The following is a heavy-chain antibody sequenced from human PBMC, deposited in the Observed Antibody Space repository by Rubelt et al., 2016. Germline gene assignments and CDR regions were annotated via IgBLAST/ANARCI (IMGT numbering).Heavy chain of an antibody. CDR1: GYTFTSYG. CDR2: ISAYNGNT. CDR3: ARRDGYNWDDAFDI. J-gene: IGHJ3*02. D-gene: IGHD5-24*01. V-gene: IGHV1-18*01. Sequence: QVQLVQSGAEVKKPGASVKVSCKASGYTFTSYGISWVRQAPGQGLEWMGWISAYNGNTNYAQEVRARVTRTQDNSTGTAYMELRSLRSDDTAVYYCARRDGYNWDDAFDIWGQGTMVTVSS.